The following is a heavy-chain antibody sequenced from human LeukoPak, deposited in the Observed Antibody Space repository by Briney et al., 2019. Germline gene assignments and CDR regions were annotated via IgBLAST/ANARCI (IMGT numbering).Heavy chain of an antibody. CDR1: GGSFSGYY. Sequence: PSETLSLTCAVYGGSFSGYYWSWIRQPPGKWLDWIGEINHSGSTNYNPSLKSRVTISVDTSKNQFSLKLSSVTAADTAVYYCATISTTGTASTIDYWGQGTLVTVSS. CDR2: INHSGST. J-gene: IGHJ4*02. CDR3: ATISTTGTASTIDY. D-gene: IGHD1-1*01. V-gene: IGHV4-34*01.